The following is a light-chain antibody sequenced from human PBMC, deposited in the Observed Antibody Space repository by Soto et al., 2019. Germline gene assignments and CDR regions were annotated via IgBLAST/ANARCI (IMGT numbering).Light chain of an antibody. CDR3: QHRHN. V-gene: IGKV3-11*01. CDR1: QSVGRD. Sequence: EIVLTQSPATLYLSPGERATLSCRASQSVGRDFAWYQQKPGQIPRLLIYDASNRATGIPARFSCSGSGTDFTLIISSLEPEDFAVYYCQHRHNFGPGTKVEIK. CDR2: DAS. J-gene: IGKJ3*01.